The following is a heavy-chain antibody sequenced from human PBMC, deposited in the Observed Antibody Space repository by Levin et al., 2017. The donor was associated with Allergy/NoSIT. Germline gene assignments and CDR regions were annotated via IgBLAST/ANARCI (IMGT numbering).Heavy chain of an antibody. CDR2: ISSSGSGT. V-gene: IGHV3-23*01. J-gene: IGHJ4*02. CDR3: AKESAGVGIPLFDY. D-gene: IGHD6-19*01. CDR1: GFTFRDYA. Sequence: LSLPCAASGFTFRDYAMSWVRQTPDRGLEWVSGISSSGSGTYYTDSVKGRFTFSRDNSRNTLYLQMNSLRAEDSAVYYCAKESAGVGIPLFDYWGQGTLVTVSS.